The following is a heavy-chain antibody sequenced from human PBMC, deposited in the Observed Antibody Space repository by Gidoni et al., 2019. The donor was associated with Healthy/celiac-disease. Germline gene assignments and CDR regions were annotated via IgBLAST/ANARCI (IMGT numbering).Heavy chain of an antibody. D-gene: IGHD4-17*01. CDR1: GFTFSSYA. Sequence: EVQLVESGGGLVQPGGSLRLSCAASGFTFSSYAMHWVRQAPGKGLEYVSAISSNGGSTYYANSVKGRFTISRDNSKNTLYLQMGSLRAEDMAVYYCARVAPPLSTVSPQALRYWGQGTLVTVSS. V-gene: IGHV3-64*01. J-gene: IGHJ4*02. CDR2: ISSNGGST. CDR3: ARVAPPLSTVSPQALRY.